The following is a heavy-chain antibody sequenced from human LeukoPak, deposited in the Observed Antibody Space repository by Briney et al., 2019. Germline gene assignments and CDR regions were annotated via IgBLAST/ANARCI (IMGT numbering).Heavy chain of an antibody. CDR3: ARTIVVARAFDY. V-gene: IGHV4-59*01. Sequence: ETLSLTCTVSGGSISSDYWSWIRQPPGKGLGWIGYIYYSGSTNYNPSLKSRVTISVDTSKNQFSLKLSSVTAADTAVYYCARTIVVARAFDYWGQGTLVTVSS. CDR2: IYYSGST. CDR1: GGSISSDY. J-gene: IGHJ4*02. D-gene: IGHD3-22*01.